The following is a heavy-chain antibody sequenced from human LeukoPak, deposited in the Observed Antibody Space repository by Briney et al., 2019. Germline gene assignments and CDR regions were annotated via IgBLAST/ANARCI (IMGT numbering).Heavy chain of an antibody. CDR3: AKGTTTLVVTKIDY. V-gene: IGHV3-23*01. D-gene: IGHD4-23*01. J-gene: IGHJ4*02. CDR2: ISGSGGST. Sequence: GGSLRLSCAASGFTFSTYAMSWVRQAPGKGLEWVSVISGSGGSTYYADSVRGRFTISRDNSKNTLYLQMNSLRAEDTAVYYCAKGTTTLVVTKIDYWGQGTLVTVSS. CDR1: GFTFSTYA.